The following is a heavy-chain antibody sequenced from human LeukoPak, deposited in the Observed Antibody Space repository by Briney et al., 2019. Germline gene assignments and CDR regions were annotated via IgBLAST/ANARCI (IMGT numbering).Heavy chain of an antibody. D-gene: IGHD2-2*02. CDR3: ATEPLYCSSASCYRSGFDY. CDR1: GGTFSSYA. Sequence: ASVKVSCKASGGTFSSYAISWVRQAPGQGLEWMGGIIPIFGTANYAQKFQGRVTITADESTSTAYMELSSLRSEDTAVYYCATEPLYCSSASCYRSGFDYWGQGTLVTVSS. J-gene: IGHJ4*02. V-gene: IGHV1-69*13. CDR2: IIPIFGTA.